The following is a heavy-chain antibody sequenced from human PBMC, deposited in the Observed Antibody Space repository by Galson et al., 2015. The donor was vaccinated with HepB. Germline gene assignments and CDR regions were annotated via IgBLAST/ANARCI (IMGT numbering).Heavy chain of an antibody. V-gene: IGHV3-9*01. CDR3: AKGMITFGGAIVPIDY. CDR2: ISWNSGSI. D-gene: IGHD3-16*02. Sequence: SLRLSCAASGFTFNEYAMHWVRQAPGKGLEWVSGISWNSGSIGYADSVKGRFTISRDNAKNSLYLQMNSLRAEDTALYYCAKGMITFGGAIVPIDYWGQGALVTVSS. CDR1: GFTFNEYA. J-gene: IGHJ4*02.